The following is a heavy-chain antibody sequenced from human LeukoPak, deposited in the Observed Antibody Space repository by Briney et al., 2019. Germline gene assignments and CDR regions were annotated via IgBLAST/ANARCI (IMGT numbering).Heavy chain of an antibody. Sequence: SETLSLTCAVYGGSFSGYYWSWIRQPPGKGLEWIGEINHSGSTNYNPSLKSRVTISVDTSKNQFSLKLSSVTAADTAVYYCARGSSGKFHYWGQGTLVTVSS. CDR1: GGSFSGYY. J-gene: IGHJ4*02. D-gene: IGHD6-19*01. CDR2: INHSGST. V-gene: IGHV4-34*01. CDR3: ARGSSGKFHY.